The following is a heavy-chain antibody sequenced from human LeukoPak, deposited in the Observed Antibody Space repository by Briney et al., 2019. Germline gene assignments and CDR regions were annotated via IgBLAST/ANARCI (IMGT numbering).Heavy chain of an antibody. CDR1: GVSMSACY. J-gene: IGHJ4*02. CDR2: INHSGST. CDR3: AVIAAAGGFDY. V-gene: IGHV4-34*01. Sequence: PSETLSLTCTVSGVSMSACYWMWIRQPPGKGLEWIGEINHSGSTNYNPSLKSRVTISVDTSKNQFSLKLSSVTAADTAVYYCAVIAAAGGFDYWGQGTLVTVSS. D-gene: IGHD6-13*01.